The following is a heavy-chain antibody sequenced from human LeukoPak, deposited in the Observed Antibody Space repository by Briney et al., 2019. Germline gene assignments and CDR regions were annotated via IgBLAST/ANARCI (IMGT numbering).Heavy chain of an antibody. V-gene: IGHV3-66*01. CDR1: GFTVSSNY. CDR2: IYSGGST. CDR3: ARVYGSGSYQNYYYYMDV. J-gene: IGHJ6*03. Sequence: GGSLRLSCAASGFTVSSNYMSWVRQAPGKGLEWVSVIYSGGSTYYADSVKGRFTISRDNSKNTLYLQMNSLRAEDTAVYYCARVYGSGSYQNYYYYMDVWGKGTTVTISS. D-gene: IGHD3-10*01.